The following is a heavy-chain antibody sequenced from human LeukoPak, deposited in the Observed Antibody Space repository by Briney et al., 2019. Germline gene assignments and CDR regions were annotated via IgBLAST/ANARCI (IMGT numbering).Heavy chain of an antibody. CDR3: ARSHDSYGPHNWFDP. V-gene: IGHV1-69*02. CDR1: GYTFTSYY. D-gene: IGHD5-18*01. J-gene: IGHJ5*02. Sequence: GASVKVSCKASGYTFTSYYMHWVRQAPGQGLEWMGRIIPILGIANYAQKFQGRVTITADKSTSTAYMELSSLRSEDTAVYYCARSHDSYGPHNWFDPWGQGTLVTVSS. CDR2: IIPILGIA.